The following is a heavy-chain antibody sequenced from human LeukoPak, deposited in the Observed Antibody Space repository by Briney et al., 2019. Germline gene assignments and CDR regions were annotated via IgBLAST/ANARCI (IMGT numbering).Heavy chain of an antibody. CDR2: IYYSGST. CDR3: ARGGQLAVPDPFDS. D-gene: IGHD6-19*01. J-gene: IGHJ4*02. CDR1: GGSLRSHY. Sequence: SETLSLTCTLSGGSLRSHYWSWIRQPPGKALEWLGHIYYSGSTTYSPSLKSRLTISVDTSRNQFSLSLISVTTVDTAVYYCARGGQLAVPDPFDSWGQGTLVTVSS. V-gene: IGHV4-59*11.